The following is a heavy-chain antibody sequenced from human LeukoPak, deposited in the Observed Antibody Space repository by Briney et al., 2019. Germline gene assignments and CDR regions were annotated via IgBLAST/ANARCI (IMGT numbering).Heavy chain of an antibody. D-gene: IGHD2-15*01. Sequence: ASVKVSCKASGYTFTSYGISWVRQAPGRGLEWMGWISAYNGNTNYAQKLQGRVTMTTDTSTSTAYMELRSLRSDDTAVYYCARGCSGGSCYENWFDPWGQGTLVTVSS. CDR3: ARGCSGGSCYENWFDP. J-gene: IGHJ5*02. CDR1: GYTFTSYG. V-gene: IGHV1-18*04. CDR2: ISAYNGNT.